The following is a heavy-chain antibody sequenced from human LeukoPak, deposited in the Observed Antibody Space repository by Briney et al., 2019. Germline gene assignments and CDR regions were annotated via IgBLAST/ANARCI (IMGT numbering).Heavy chain of an antibody. D-gene: IGHD4-17*01. Sequence: SETLSLTCAVSDDSFSSHYWTWIRQPPGKGLEWIGYISYIGSTNYNPSLKSRVTISIDTSKNQSSLRLSSATAADTAVYYCARDLVTVTKGFDIWGQGTMVSVSS. V-gene: IGHV4-59*11. CDR1: DDSFSSHY. CDR3: ARDLVTVTKGFDI. J-gene: IGHJ3*02. CDR2: ISYIGST.